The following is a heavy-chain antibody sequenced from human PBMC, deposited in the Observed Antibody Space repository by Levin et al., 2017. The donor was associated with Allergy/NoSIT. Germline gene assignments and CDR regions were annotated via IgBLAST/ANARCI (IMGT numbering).Heavy chain of an antibody. V-gene: IGHV7-4-1*02. J-gene: IGHJ4*02. D-gene: IGHD3-3*01. CDR3: ATEPEYYDFWSSLSY. CDR2: INTNTGNP. Sequence: ASVKVSCKASGYTFTSYAMNWVRQAPGQGLEWMGWINTNTGNPTYAQGFTGRFVFSLDTAVSTAYLQISSLKAEDTAVYYCATEPEYYDFWSSLSYWGQGTLVTVSS. CDR1: GYTFTSYA.